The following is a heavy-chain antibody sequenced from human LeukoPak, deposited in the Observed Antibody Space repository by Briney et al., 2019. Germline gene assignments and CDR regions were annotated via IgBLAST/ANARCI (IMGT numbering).Heavy chain of an antibody. CDR3: ARPGLYANYFDY. V-gene: IGHV4-31*03. CDR2: IYYSGST. Sequence: PSETLSLTCTVSGGSISSGGYYWSWIRQHPGKGLEWIGYIYYSGSTYYNPSLKSRVTISVDTSKNQFSLKLSSVTAADTAVYYCARPGLYANYFDYWGQGTLVTVSS. CDR1: GGSISSGGYY. J-gene: IGHJ4*02. D-gene: IGHD5/OR15-5a*01.